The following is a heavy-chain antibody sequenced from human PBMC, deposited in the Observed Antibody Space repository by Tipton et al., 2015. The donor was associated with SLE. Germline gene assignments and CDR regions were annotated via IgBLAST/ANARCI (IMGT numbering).Heavy chain of an antibody. CDR1: GCSVSSSSKY. Sequence: TLSLTCTVSGCSVSSSSKYWAWIRQPPGKGREWIGSIYYTGTTTYYNSFLKSRVTMSVDTSKNQFSLRLTSVIAADTAVYYCARLHGYSYGLNWFDPWGQGTLISVSS. CDR2: IYYTGTTT. CDR3: ARLHGYSYGLNWFDP. V-gene: IGHV4-39*07. J-gene: IGHJ5*02. D-gene: IGHD5-18*01.